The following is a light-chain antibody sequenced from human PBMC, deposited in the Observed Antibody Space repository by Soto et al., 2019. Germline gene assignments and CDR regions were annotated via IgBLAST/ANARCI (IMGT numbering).Light chain of an antibody. J-gene: IGLJ2*01. V-gene: IGLV2-23*01. CDR1: SSDVGSYHL. CDR2: QGS. CDR3: CSYAEGVL. Sequence: QSALTQPASVSGSPGQSITISCTGISSDVGSYHLVSWYQHHPGKAPKLMIYQGSKRPSGVSNRFSGSKSANTASLTISGLQAEDEADYYCCSYAEGVLFGGGTKVTVL.